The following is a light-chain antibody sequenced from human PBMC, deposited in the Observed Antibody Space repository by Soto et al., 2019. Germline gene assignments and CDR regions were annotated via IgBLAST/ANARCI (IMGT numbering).Light chain of an antibody. V-gene: IGKV3-11*01. J-gene: IGKJ4*01. Sequence: SAATVSLYPGERATLSFLACLSVSTFLAGYQQKPGQAPRLLIDHASMRVIGIPARFRGSGSGTDLTLAICIFEPEDFAVYYCQQCRSWPLTFGGGTKVDI. CDR3: QQCRSWPLT. CDR1: LSVSTF. CDR2: HAS.